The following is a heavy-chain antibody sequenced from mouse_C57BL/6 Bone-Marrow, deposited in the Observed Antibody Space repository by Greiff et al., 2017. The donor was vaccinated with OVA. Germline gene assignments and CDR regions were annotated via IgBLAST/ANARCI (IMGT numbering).Heavy chain of an antibody. CDR1: GYTFTSYW. CDR3: ARDGDYDAMDY. D-gene: IGHD2-13*01. V-gene: IGHV1-59*01. J-gene: IGHJ4*01. Sequence: VQLQQPGAELVRPGTSVKLSCKASGYTFTSYWLHWVKQRPGQGLEWIGVIDPSDSYTNYNQKFKGKATLTVDTSSSTAYMRISSLASEDAAVYDCARDGDYDAMDYWGQGTSVTVSS. CDR2: IDPSDSYT.